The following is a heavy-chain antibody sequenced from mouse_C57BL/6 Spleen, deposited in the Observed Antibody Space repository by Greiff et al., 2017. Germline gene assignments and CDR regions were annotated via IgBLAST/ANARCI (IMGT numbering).Heavy chain of an antibody. Sequence: VQLQQPGAELVMPGASVKLSCKASGYTFTSYWMHWVKQRPGQGLEWIGEIDPSDSYTNYNQKFKGKSTLTVDKSSSTAYMQLSSLTSEDSAVYYCARGAYYDCPYWYFDVWGTGTPVTVSS. CDR1: GYTFTSYW. D-gene: IGHD2-4*01. J-gene: IGHJ1*03. V-gene: IGHV1-69*01. CDR3: ARGAYYDCPYWYFDV. CDR2: IDPSDSYT.